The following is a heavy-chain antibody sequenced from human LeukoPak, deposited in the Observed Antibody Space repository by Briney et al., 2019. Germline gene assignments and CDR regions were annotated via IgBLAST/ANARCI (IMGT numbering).Heavy chain of an antibody. CDR2: ISSSGSTI. J-gene: IGHJ4*02. V-gene: IGHV3-48*03. CDR1: GFTFSSYE. Sequence: GGSLRLSCAASGFTFSSYEMNWVRQAPGKGLEWVSYISSSGSTIYYADSVKGRFTISRDNAKNSLYLQMNSLRAEDTAVYYCAREGVYDILTGAVDYWGQGTLVTVPS. CDR3: AREGVYDILTGAVDY. D-gene: IGHD3-9*01.